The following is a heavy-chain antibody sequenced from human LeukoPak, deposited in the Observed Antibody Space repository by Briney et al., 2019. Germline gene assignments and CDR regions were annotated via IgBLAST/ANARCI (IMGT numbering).Heavy chain of an antibody. J-gene: IGHJ4*02. CDR1: GFTFSNYA. CDR2: IGGSGTRT. D-gene: IGHD2-2*03. V-gene: IGHV3-23*01. CDR3: AKDSHWILFDD. Sequence: GGSLRLSCAASGFTFSNYAMRWVRQAPGKGLEWVSGIGGSGTRTYYADSVKGRFTISRDNSKNTLYLQMNSLRDEDTAVYYCAKDSHWILFDDWGQGTLVTVSS.